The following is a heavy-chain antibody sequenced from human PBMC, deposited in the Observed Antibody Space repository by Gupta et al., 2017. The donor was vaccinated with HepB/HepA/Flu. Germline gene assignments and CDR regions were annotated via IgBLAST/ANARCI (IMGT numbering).Heavy chain of an antibody. CDR3: AKDDHEDYGNYYYYGMDV. D-gene: IGHD4-17*01. J-gene: IGHJ6*02. CDR1: GITFSRYG. Sequence: QVQLVESGGGVVQPGRSLRPSCAASGITFSRYGMHWVRQAPGKGLEWVAVISYDGTNKYYADSVKGRFTISRENSKNTLYLQMNSLRTDDTAVYYCAKDDHEDYGNYYYYGMDVWGQGTTVSVSS. V-gene: IGHV3-30*18. CDR2: ISYDGTNK.